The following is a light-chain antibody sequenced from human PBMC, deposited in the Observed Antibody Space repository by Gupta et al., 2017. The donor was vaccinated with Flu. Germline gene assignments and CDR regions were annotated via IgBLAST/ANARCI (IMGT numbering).Light chain of an antibody. CDR1: QSVGIS. V-gene: IGKV3-15*01. J-gene: IGKJ2*01. CDR2: GAS. Sequence: VMTQSPATLSVSPGETATLSCRASQSVGISLAWYQQKPGQAPRLLIHGASTRATDVPFRFSGSGSGTEFTLTISSLQTEDVAVYYCQQYKEWPPYTFGQGTKLEIK. CDR3: QQYKEWPPYT.